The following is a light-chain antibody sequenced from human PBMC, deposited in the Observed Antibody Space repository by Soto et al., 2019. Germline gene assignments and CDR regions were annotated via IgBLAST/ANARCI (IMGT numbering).Light chain of an antibody. CDR3: HPYASSPVYS. J-gene: IGKJ2*01. V-gene: IGKV3-20*01. CDR2: GPS. CDR1: QSFSSSY. Sequence: EIVLTQSPGPLSLSPGERATLSCRARQSFSSSYLAWYQQKPGQAPRLHIYGPSSRATGIPDRFSGSGSGTYFTLTISRLAPENFAVYYCHPYASSPVYSFGQGTTLAIK.